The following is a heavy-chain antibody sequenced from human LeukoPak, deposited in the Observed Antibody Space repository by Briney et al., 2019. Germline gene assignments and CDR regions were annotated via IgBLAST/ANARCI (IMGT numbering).Heavy chain of an antibody. V-gene: IGHV3-11*04. CDR2: ISSSGSTI. D-gene: IGHD1-7*01. CDR1: GFTFSDYY. CDR3: ARELDLYNWNYGGGYYFDY. Sequence: GGSLRLSCAASGFTFSDYYMSWIRQAPGKGLEWVSYISSSGSTIYYADSVKGRFTISRDKAKNSLYLQMNSLRAEDTAVYYCARELDLYNWNYGGGYYFDYWGQGTLVTVSS. J-gene: IGHJ4*02.